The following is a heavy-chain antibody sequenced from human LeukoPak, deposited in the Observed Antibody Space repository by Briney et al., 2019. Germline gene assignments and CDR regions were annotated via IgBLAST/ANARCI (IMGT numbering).Heavy chain of an antibody. J-gene: IGHJ4*02. D-gene: IGHD2/OR15-2a*01. V-gene: IGHV3-48*02. CDR2: ISASSSTI. CDR1: GFTFSTYS. Sequence: GGSLGLSCAASGFTFSTYSMNWVRQAPGKGLEWVSYISASSSTIYFADSVKGRFTISRDNAKNSLYLQMNSLRDEDTAVYYCARDRYFNFDYWGQGTLVTVSS. CDR3: ARDRYFNFDY.